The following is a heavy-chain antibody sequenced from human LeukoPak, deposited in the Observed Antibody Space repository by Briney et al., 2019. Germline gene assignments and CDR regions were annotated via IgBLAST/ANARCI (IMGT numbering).Heavy chain of an antibody. D-gene: IGHD6-19*01. CDR1: GYICSSYW. Sequence: GASLKICCECAGYICSSYWIGWGHPTAGELEEVMGIFYLGDYDTRYSPSLQGQVTMSADKSNSTAYLQWSSLKAWDTAMYYCARPGSSGWYKVDYWGQGTLVTVSS. J-gene: IGHJ4*02. V-gene: IGHV5-51*07. CDR3: ARPGSSGWYKVDY. CDR2: FYLGDYDT.